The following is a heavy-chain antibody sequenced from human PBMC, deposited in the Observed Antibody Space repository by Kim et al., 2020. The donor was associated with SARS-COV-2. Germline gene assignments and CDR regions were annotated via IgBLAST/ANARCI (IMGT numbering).Heavy chain of an antibody. J-gene: IGHJ6*02. CDR1: GGSFSGYY. CDR3: ARGRPGYDYYYGMDV. CDR2: INHSGST. V-gene: IGHV4-34*01. Sequence: SETLSLTCAVYGGSFSGYYWSWIRQPPGKGLEWIGEINHSGSTNYNPSLKSRVTISVDTSKNQFSLKLSSVTAADTAVYYCARGRPGYDYYYGMDVWGQG.